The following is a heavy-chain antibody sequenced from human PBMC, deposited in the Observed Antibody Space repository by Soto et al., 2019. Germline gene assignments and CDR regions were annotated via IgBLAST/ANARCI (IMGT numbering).Heavy chain of an antibody. CDR1: GYSFITYW. J-gene: IGHJ6*04. D-gene: IGHD5-12*01. Sequence: GGSLRLSCMSSGYSFITYWIAWLRQVPGKALEWLGQIHPGASDISCSPSCQGQVKIEADNSISTAYLQWSRLKASDPAIYYCARHEKYNYYYYGMDVWGKGTTVTVSS. CDR2: IHPGASDI. CDR3: ARHEKYNYYYYGMDV. V-gene: IGHV5-51*01.